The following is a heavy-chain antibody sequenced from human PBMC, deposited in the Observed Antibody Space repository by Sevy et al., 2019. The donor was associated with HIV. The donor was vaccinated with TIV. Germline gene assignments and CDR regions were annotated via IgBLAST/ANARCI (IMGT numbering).Heavy chain of an antibody. CDR3: ARDGTHYDSRAWGGAFDI. V-gene: IGHV3-30-3*01. CDR2: ISYDGSNK. D-gene: IGHD3-22*01. Sequence: GGSLRLSCAASGFTFSSYAMHWVRQAPGKGLEWVAVISYDGSNKYYADSVKGRFTISRDNSKNTRYLQMNSLRAEDTAVYYCARDGTHYDSRAWGGAFDIWGQGTMVTVSS. J-gene: IGHJ3*02. CDR1: GFTFSSYA.